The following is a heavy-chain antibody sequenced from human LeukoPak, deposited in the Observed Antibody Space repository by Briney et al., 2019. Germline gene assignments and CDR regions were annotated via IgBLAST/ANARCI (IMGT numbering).Heavy chain of an antibody. CDR3: ARTPRSSNYYYYGMDV. J-gene: IGHJ6*02. Sequence: PSETLSLTCTVSGGSISSYYWSWIRQPAGKGLEWIGRIYTSGSTNYNPSLKSRVTMSVDTSKNQFPLKLSSVTAADTAVYYCARTPRSSNYYYYGMDVWGQGTTVTVSS. CDR1: GGSISSYY. D-gene: IGHD2-15*01. CDR2: IYTSGST. V-gene: IGHV4-4*07.